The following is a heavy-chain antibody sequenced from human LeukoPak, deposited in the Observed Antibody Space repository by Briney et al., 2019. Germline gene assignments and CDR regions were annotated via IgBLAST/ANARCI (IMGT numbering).Heavy chain of an antibody. V-gene: IGHV4-39*07. CDR2: IYYSGST. Sequence: PSETLSLTCTVSGGSISSSSYYWGWIRQPPGKGLEWIGSIYYSGSTNYNPSLKSRVTISVDTSNNQVSLKLSSVTAADTAVYYCARRAGYCSGSSCRTQLVYYYYMDVWGRGTTVTISS. CDR1: GGSISSSSYY. D-gene: IGHD2-15*01. J-gene: IGHJ6*03. CDR3: ARRAGYCSGSSCRTQLVYYYYMDV.